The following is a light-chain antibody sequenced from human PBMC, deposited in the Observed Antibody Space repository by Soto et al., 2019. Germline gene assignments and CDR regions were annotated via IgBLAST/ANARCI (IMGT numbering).Light chain of an antibody. J-gene: IGKJ4*01. Sequence: EIVLTQSPATLSLSPGERATLSCRASQSVSSYLAWYQQKPGQAPRLLIYDASNRATGIPARFSGSGSGTDFTLTISGLEPEDFAVYYCQQRSNWPPEVTFGGGTKVDIK. CDR1: QSVSSY. CDR3: QQRSNWPPEVT. CDR2: DAS. V-gene: IGKV3-11*01.